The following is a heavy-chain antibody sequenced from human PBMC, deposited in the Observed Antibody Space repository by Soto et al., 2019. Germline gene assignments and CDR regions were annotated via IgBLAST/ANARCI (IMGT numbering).Heavy chain of an antibody. CDR3: VRESGVAADC. V-gene: IGHV3-74*01. Sequence: ESGGVLVQPGGSLRLSCVASGFTFDSHWMHWVRQAPGEGLVWVSRIKTDGYAAAYADSVKGRFTISIDNTKNTVYLQMNSLRAEDTAVYFCVRESGVAADCWGQGTLVTVSS. CDR2: IKTDGYAA. D-gene: IGHD6-19*01. CDR1: GFTFDSHW. J-gene: IGHJ4*02.